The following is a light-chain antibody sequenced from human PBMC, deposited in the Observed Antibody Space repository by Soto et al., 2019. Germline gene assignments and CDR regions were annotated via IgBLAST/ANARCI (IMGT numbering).Light chain of an antibody. J-gene: IGLJ1*01. Sequence: QSVLTQPASVSGSPGQSITISCTGTSSDVGKYDRVSWYQQPPGTAPKLIIYEVINRPSGVPARFSGSKSGNTASLTISGLQAEDEADYYCSSYMSTSRYVFGAGTKVTVL. V-gene: IGLV2-18*02. CDR3: SSYMSTSRYV. CDR1: SSDVGKYDR. CDR2: EVI.